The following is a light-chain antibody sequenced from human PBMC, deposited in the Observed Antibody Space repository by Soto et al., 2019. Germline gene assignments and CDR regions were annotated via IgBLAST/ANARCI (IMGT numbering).Light chain of an antibody. CDR1: SSNIGAGYA. CDR3: QSYDSSLSAFYV. Sequence: QSVLTQPPSVSGAPGQRVTISCTGSSSNIGAGYAVHWYQQLPGTAPKLLIYENTNRPSGVPDRFSGSKSGTSASLAITGLQVEDEADYYCQSYDSSLSAFYVFGPGTKVTVL. J-gene: IGLJ1*01. CDR2: ENT. V-gene: IGLV1-40*01.